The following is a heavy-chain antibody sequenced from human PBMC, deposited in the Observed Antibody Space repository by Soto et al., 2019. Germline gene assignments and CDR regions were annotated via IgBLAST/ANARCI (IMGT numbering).Heavy chain of an antibody. D-gene: IGHD5-18*01. CDR3: ARAPPVQLVYYYGMDV. J-gene: IGHJ6*02. V-gene: IGHV3-33*01. CDR1: GFTFSSYG. Sequence: PGGSLRLSCAASGFTFSSYGMHWVRQAPGKGLEWVAVIWYDGSNKYYADSVKGRFTISRDNSKNTLYLQMNSLRAEDTAVYYCARAPPVQLVYYYGMDVWGQGTTVTVSS. CDR2: IWYDGSNK.